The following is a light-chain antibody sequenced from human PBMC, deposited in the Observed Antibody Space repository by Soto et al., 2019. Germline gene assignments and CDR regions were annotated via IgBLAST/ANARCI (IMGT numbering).Light chain of an antibody. CDR2: DAS. CDR1: QSISSW. Sequence: DIQMTQSPSTLSASVGDRVTITCRASQSISSWLAWYQQKPGKAPKLLIYDASSLESGVPSRFSGSGSGTELTLTISSLQPDDFATDYCQQYNSYFTWTFGQGTKVEIK. V-gene: IGKV1-5*01. J-gene: IGKJ1*01. CDR3: QQYNSYFTWT.